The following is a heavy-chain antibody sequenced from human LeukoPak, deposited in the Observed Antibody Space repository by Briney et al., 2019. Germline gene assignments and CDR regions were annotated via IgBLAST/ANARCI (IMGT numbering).Heavy chain of an antibody. Sequence: GGSLRLSCAASGFTVSSNYMSWVRQAPGKGLEWVSVIYSGGSTYYADSVKGRFTISRDNSKNTLYLQMNSLRAEDTAVYYCARGGDFWSGYVDYWGQGTPVTVSS. V-gene: IGHV3-53*01. CDR3: ARGGDFWSGYVDY. J-gene: IGHJ4*02. CDR2: IYSGGST. CDR1: GFTVSSNY. D-gene: IGHD3-3*01.